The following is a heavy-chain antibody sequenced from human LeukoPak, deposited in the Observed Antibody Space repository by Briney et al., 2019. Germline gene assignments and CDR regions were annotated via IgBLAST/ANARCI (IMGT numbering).Heavy chain of an antibody. CDR1: GYTFTGYY. D-gene: IGHD3-22*01. CDR2: INPNSGGT. V-gene: IGHV1-2*02. CDR3: ARGFNYYDSSGWSSVDAFDI. Sequence: ASVKVSCKASGYTFTGYYMHWVRQAPGQGLEWMGWINPNSGGTDYAQKFQGRVTMTRDTSISTAYMELSRLRSDDTDVYYCARGFNYYDSSGWSSVDAFDIWGQGTMVTVSS. J-gene: IGHJ3*02.